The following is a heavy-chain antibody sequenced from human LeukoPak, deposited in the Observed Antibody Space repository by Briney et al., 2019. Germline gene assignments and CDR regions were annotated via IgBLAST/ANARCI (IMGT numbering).Heavy chain of an antibody. V-gene: IGHV3-23*01. Sequence: RPGGSLRLSCAASGFTFSGYAMSWVRQAPGKGLEWVSAISGSGTRTYYADSVKGRFTISRDNSKNTLYLQMNSLRAEDTAVYYCAKEETRAYGGDWGQGTLVTVSS. J-gene: IGHJ4*02. CDR2: ISGSGTRT. CDR3: AKEETRAYGGD. D-gene: IGHD4-23*01. CDR1: GFTFSGYA.